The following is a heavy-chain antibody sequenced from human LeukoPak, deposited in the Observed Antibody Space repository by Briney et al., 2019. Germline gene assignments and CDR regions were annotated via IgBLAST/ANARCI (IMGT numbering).Heavy chain of an antibody. D-gene: IGHD4-17*01. CDR3: ARASTVTTPKDAFDI. CDR1: GYTFTSYG. J-gene: IGHJ3*02. Sequence: ASVKVSCKASGYTFTSYGISWVRQAPGQGLEWMGWISAYNGNTNYAQKFQGRVTMTRDMSTSTVYMELSSLRSEDTAVYYCARASTVTTPKDAFDIWGQGTMVTVSS. CDR2: ISAYNGNT. V-gene: IGHV1-18*01.